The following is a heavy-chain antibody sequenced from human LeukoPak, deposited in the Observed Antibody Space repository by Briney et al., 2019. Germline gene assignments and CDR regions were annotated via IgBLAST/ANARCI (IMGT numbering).Heavy chain of an antibody. CDR3: ARRVGSSFPNWFDP. D-gene: IGHD6-6*01. V-gene: IGHV4-34*01. Sequence: SETLSLTCAVYGGSFSGYYWSWIRQPPGKGLEWIGEINHSGSTNYNPSLKSRVTISVDTSKNQFSLKLSSVTAADTAVYYCARRVGSSFPNWFDPWGQGTLVTASS. CDR2: INHSGST. CDR1: GGSFSGYY. J-gene: IGHJ5*02.